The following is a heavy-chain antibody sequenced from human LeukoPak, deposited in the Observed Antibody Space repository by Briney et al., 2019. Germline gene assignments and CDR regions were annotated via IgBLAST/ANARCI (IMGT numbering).Heavy chain of an antibody. J-gene: IGHJ4*02. Sequence: GGSLRLSCAVSGFTLSSYGMHWVRQAPGKALEWVAVIWYDGSKIYYADSVKGRFTISRDSSKNTLYVQMNSLRAEDTAVYYCARGFSGYSYVFDYWGQGTLVTVSS. V-gene: IGHV3-33*01. CDR2: IWYDGSKI. CDR3: ARGFSGYSYVFDY. D-gene: IGHD5-18*01. CDR1: GFTLSSYG.